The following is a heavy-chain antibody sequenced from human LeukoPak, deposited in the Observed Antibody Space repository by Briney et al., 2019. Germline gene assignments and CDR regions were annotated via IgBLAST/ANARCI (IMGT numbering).Heavy chain of an antibody. CDR1: GGTFSSYA. J-gene: IGHJ4*02. CDR2: IIPIFGTA. V-gene: IGHV1-69*05. D-gene: IGHD5-12*01. Sequence: SVKVSCKASGGTFSSYAISWVRQAPGQGLEWMGGIIPIFGTANYAQKFQGRVTITTDESTSTAYMELSSLRSEDTAVYYCARELGYSGYDYGYWGQGTLVTVSS. CDR3: ARELGYSGYDYGY.